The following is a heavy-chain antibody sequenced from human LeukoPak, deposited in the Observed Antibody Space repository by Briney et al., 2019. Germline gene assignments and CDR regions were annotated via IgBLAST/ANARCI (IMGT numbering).Heavy chain of an antibody. CDR3: AREGPDFWSGYYPFDY. D-gene: IGHD3-3*01. CDR1: GFTFSSYW. V-gene: IGHV3-7*01. J-gene: IGHJ4*02. Sequence: TGGSVRLSCAASGFTFSSYWMSWVRQAPGKGLEWVANIKQDGSEKYYVDSVKGRFTISRDNAKNSLYLQMNSLRAEDTAVYYCAREGPDFWSGYYPFDYWGQGTLVTVSS. CDR2: IKQDGSEK.